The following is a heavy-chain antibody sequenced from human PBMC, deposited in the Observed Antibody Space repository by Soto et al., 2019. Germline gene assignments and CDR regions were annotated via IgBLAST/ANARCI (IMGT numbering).Heavy chain of an antibody. V-gene: IGHV3-53*01. CDR3: AREGGTYYYDSSDAFDI. D-gene: IGHD3-22*01. CDR1: GFTVSSNY. Sequence: PGESLKISCAASGFTVSSNYRSWVRQAPGKGLEWVSVIYSGGSTYYADSVKGRFTVSRDNSKNTLYLQMNSLRAEDTAVYYCAREGGTYYYDSSDAFDIWGQGTMVTVSS. CDR2: IYSGGST. J-gene: IGHJ3*02.